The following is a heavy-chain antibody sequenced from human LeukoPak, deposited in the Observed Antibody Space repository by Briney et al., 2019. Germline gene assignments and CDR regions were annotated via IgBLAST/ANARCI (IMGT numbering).Heavy chain of an antibody. CDR1: GGSFSGYY. Sequence: SETLSLTCAVYGGSFSGYYWSWIRQPPGKGLEWIGEINHSGSTNYNPSLKSRVTISVDTSKNQFSLKLSSVTAADTAVYYCAXXRXXVGYGQRGYYFDYWGQGTLVTVSS. CDR3: AXXRXXVGYGQRGYYFDY. V-gene: IGHV4-34*01. J-gene: IGHJ4*02. D-gene: IGHD3-10*01. CDR2: INHSGST.